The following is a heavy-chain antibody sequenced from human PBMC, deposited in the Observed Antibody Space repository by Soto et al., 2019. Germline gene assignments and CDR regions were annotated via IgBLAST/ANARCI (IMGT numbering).Heavy chain of an antibody. CDR1: GGSFSDYY. V-gene: IGHV4-34*01. J-gene: IGHJ4*02. CDR3: ARGNFDN. Sequence: PSETLSLTCAVYGGSFSDYYWSWVRQPPGKGLEWIGEINHRGSTKYNPSLKSRVTISVDTSKNRFSLKLSSVTAADTAVYYCARGNFDNWGQGTQVTVSS. CDR2: INHRGST.